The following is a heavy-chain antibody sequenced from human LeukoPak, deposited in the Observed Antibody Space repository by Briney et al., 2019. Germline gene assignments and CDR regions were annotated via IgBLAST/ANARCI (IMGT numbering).Heavy chain of an antibody. CDR2: ISSSSSTI. V-gene: IGHV3-48*01. Sequence: GGSLRLSCAASRVTFSSYSMNWVRQAPGKGLEWVSYISSSSSTIYYADSVKDRFTISRDNSKNTLYLQMSRLRAEDTAVYYCAKDRPNYHESNGHYYRPNGDYWGQGTLVTVSS. CDR3: AKDRPNYHESNGHYYRPNGDY. CDR1: RVTFSSYS. D-gene: IGHD3-22*01. J-gene: IGHJ4*02.